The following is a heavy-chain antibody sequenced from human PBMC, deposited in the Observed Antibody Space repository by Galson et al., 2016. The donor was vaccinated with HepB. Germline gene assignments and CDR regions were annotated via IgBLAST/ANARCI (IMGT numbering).Heavy chain of an antibody. V-gene: IGHV1-69-2*01. CDR3: APLEGWFWD. J-gene: IGHJ4*02. Sequence: VKVSCKGSGYSFTDYSIHWVQQAPGKGHEWMGLVDPGDGETIYAEKFQGRVTITADTSTDTTYMELSSLRSEDTAVYFCAPLEGWFWDWGQGTLVTVSS. CDR1: GYSFTDYS. D-gene: IGHD3-10*01. CDR2: VDPGDGET.